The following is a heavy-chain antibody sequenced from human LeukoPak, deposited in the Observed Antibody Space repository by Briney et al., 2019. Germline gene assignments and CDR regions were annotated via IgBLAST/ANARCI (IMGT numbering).Heavy chain of an antibody. CDR3: AKETYGDSHFDY. V-gene: IGHV4-39*02. Sequence: KPSETLSLTCTVSGGSISSSSYYRGWIRQPPGKGLEWIGSIYYSGSTYYNPSLKSRVTISVDTSKNQFSLKLSSVTAADTAVYYCAKETYGDSHFDYWGQGTLVTVSS. CDR1: GGSISSSSYY. D-gene: IGHD4-17*01. J-gene: IGHJ4*02. CDR2: IYYSGST.